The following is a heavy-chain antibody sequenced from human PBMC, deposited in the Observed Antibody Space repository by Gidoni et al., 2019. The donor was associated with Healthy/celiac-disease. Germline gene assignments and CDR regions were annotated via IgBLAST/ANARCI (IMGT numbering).Heavy chain of an antibody. D-gene: IGHD6-19*01. CDR3: AKVGYSSWEWEKYFDY. CDR1: GFTFSSYA. V-gene: IGHV3-23*01. Sequence: EVQLLESGGGLVQPGGSLRLSCAASGFTFSSYAMSWVRQAPGKGLEWVSAISGSGGSTYYADSVKGRFTISRDNSKNTLYLQMNSLRAEDTAVYYCAKVGYSSWEWEKYFDYWGQGTLVTVSS. J-gene: IGHJ4*02. CDR2: ISGSGGST.